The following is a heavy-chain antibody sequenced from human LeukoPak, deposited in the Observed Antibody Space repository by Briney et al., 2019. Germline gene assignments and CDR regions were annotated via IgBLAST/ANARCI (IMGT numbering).Heavy chain of an antibody. J-gene: IGHJ4*02. CDR1: GYTFTSYA. V-gene: IGHV1-3*01. CDR2: INAGNGNT. Sequence: ASVKVSCKASGYTFTSYAMHWVRQAPGQRLEWMGWINAGNGNTKYSQKFQGRVTITRDTSASTAYMELSSLRSEDTAVYYCARDWGSGWYYFDYWGQGTLVTVSS. CDR3: ARDWGSGWYYFDY. D-gene: IGHD6-19*01.